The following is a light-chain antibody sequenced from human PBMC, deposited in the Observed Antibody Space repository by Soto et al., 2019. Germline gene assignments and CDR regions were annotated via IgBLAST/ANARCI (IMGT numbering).Light chain of an antibody. Sequence: QSALAQPSSVSGSPGQSITISCTGTSTDVGGYNYVSWYQHHPGKGPRLIIYEVNNRPSGVSDRFSGSKSGNKASLTISNLEAEDESDYYCGSYTSTDTPFVFXTGTKVTVL. J-gene: IGLJ1*01. CDR2: EVN. CDR3: GSYTSTDTPFV. CDR1: STDVGGYNY. V-gene: IGLV2-14*01.